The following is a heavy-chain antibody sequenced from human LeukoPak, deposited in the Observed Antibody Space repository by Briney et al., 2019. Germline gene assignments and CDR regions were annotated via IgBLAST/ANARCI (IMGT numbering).Heavy chain of an antibody. CDR1: GGTFSSYA. CDR3: ARDHAYYYYGMDV. Sequence: ASVKVSCKASGGTFSSYAISWVRQAPGQGLEWMGRIIPILGIANYAQKFQGRVTITADKSTSTAYMELSSLRSEDTAVYYCARDHAYYYYGMDVWGQGTTVTVSS. CDR2: IIPILGIA. V-gene: IGHV1-69*04. J-gene: IGHJ6*02.